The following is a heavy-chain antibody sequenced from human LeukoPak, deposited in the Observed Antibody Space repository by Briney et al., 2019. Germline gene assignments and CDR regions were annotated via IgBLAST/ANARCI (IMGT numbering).Heavy chain of an antibody. J-gene: IGHJ3*02. CDR1: GGSISSYY. Sequence: SETLSLTCTVSGGSISSYYWSWIRQPAGKGLEWIGRIYTSGSTYYNPSLKSRVTISVDTSKNQFSLKLSSVTAADTAVYYCASSLPGLGAFDIWGQGTMVTVSS. CDR3: ASSLPGLGAFDI. CDR2: IYTSGST. D-gene: IGHD6-19*01. V-gene: IGHV4-4*07.